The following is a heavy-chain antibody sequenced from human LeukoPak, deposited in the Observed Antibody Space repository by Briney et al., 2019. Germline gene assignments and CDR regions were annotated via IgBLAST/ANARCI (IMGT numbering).Heavy chain of an antibody. D-gene: IGHD3-10*01. Sequence: ASVTVSCKASGYTFTSYGISWVRQAPGQGLEWMGWISAYNGNTNYAQKLQGRVTMTTDTSTSTAYMELRSLRSDDTAVYYCARAIGYYGSGSYYAYNWFDPWGQGTLVTVSS. V-gene: IGHV1-18*01. CDR2: ISAYNGNT. CDR3: ARAIGYYGSGSYYAYNWFDP. J-gene: IGHJ5*02. CDR1: GYTFTSYG.